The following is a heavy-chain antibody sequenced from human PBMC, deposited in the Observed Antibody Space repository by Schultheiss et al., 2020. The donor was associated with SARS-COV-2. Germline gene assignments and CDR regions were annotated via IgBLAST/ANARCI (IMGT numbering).Heavy chain of an antibody. J-gene: IGHJ3*02. CDR2: IYYSGST. V-gene: IGHV4-31*03. CDR3: ARTARDSSGSWPSAFDI. D-gene: IGHD3-22*01. Sequence: SETLSLTCTVSGGSISSGGYYWSWIRQHPGKGLEWIGYIYYSGSTYYNPSLKSRVTISVDKSKNQFSLKLSSVTAADTAVYYCARTARDSSGSWPSAFDIWGQGTMVTVSS. CDR1: GGSISSGGYY.